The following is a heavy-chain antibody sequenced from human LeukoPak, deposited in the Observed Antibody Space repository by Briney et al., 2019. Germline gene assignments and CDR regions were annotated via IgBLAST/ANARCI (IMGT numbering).Heavy chain of an antibody. V-gene: IGHV4-34*01. D-gene: IGHD3-22*01. J-gene: IGHJ5*02. CDR1: GGSFSGYY. CDR3: ARVSRNYYDSSGYYYANWFDP. Sequence: SETLSLTCAVYGGSFSGYYWSWIRQPPGKGLEGIGEINHSGSTNYNPSLKSRVTISVNTSKNKFSLKLSSVTAADTAVYYCARVSRNYYDSSGYYYANWFDPWGQGTLVTVSS. CDR2: INHSGST.